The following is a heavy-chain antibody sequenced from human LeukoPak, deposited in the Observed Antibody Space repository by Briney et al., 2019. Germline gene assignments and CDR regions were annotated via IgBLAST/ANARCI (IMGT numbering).Heavy chain of an antibody. J-gene: IGHJ4*02. CDR1: GFTFNDYA. CDR3: AKDWVEDNYDSSGYWDY. CDR2: ISGDGGST. Sequence: GGSLRLSXAASGFTFNDYAMHWVRQAPGKGLEWVSLISGDGGSTYYADSVKGRFTISRDNSENSLYLQMNSLRTEDTALYYCAKDWVEDNYDSSGYWDYWGQGTLVTVSS. D-gene: IGHD3-22*01. V-gene: IGHV3-43*02.